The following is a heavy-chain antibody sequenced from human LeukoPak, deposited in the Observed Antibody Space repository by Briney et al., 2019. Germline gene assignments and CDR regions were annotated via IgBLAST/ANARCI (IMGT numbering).Heavy chain of an antibody. CDR3: ASSYGSGSPFWFDP. V-gene: IGHV3-9*01. CDR2: ISWNSGSI. CDR1: GFTFDDYA. D-gene: IGHD3-10*01. Sequence: GRSLRLSCAASGFTFDDYAMHWVRQAPGKGLEWVSGISWNSGSIGYADSVKGRFTISRDNAKNSLYLQMNSLRAEDTALYYCASSYGSGSPFWFDPWGQGTLVTVSS. J-gene: IGHJ5*02.